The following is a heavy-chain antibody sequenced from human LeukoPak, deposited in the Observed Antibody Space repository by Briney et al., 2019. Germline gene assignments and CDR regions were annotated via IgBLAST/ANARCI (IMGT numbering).Heavy chain of an antibody. CDR2: ISSNGGST. CDR1: GFTFSSYA. D-gene: IGHD5-12*01. Sequence: GGSLRLSCAASGFTFSSYAMHWVRQAPGKGLEYVSAISSNGGSTYYADSVKGRFTISRDNSKNTLYLQMSSLRAEDTAVYYCVKKYSGYDFDYWGQGTLVTVSS. J-gene: IGHJ4*02. CDR3: VKKYSGYDFDY. V-gene: IGHV3-64D*09.